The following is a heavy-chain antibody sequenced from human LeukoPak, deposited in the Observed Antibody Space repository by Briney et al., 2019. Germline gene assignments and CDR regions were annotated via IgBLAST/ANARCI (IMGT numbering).Heavy chain of an antibody. CDR2: IRYDGTNK. CDR3: AREDTAMVTGGDY. Sequence: GGSLRLSCAASGFTFSNYGMHWVRQAPGKGLEWVAFIRYDGTNKYSADSVKGRFTISRDNSKNTLYLQMNSLRAEDTAVYYCAREDTAMVTGGDYWGQGTLVTVSS. V-gene: IGHV3-30*02. J-gene: IGHJ4*02. D-gene: IGHD5-18*01. CDR1: GFTFSNYG.